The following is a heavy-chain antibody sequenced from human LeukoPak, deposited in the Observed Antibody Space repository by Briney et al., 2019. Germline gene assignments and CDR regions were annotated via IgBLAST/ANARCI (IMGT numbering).Heavy chain of an antibody. Sequence: ASVKVSCKASGYTFTSYGISWVRQAPGQGLEWMGWISAYNGNTNYAQKLQGRVNMTTDTSTSTAYMELRSLRSDDTAVYYCARLHYYDSSGYYRLDYWGQGTLVTVSS. CDR1: GYTFTSYG. J-gene: IGHJ4*02. D-gene: IGHD3-22*01. CDR2: ISAYNGNT. V-gene: IGHV1-18*01. CDR3: ARLHYYDSSGYYRLDY.